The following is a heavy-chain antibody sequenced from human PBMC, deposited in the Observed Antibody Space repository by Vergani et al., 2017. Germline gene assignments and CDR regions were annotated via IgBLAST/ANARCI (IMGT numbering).Heavy chain of an antibody. V-gene: IGHV1-69*11. J-gene: IGHJ4*02. D-gene: IGHD6-19*01. Sequence: QVQLVQSGAEVKKPGSSVKVSCKASGGTFSSYAISWVRQAPGQGLEWMGRIIPILGTANYAQKFQGRVTITADESTSTAYMELSSLRSEDTAVYYCARGGSIAVAGSFSYFDYWGQGTLVTVSS. CDR2: IIPILGTA. CDR1: GGTFSSYA. CDR3: ARGGSIAVAGSFSYFDY.